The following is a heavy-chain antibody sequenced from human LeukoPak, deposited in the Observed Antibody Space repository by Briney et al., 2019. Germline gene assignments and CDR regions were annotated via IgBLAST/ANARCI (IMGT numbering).Heavy chain of an antibody. CDR3: ARGRILWFGELLSRHYYFDY. J-gene: IGHJ4*02. CDR1: GGSFSGYY. V-gene: IGHV4-34*01. D-gene: IGHD3-10*01. Sequence: SETLSPTCAVYGGSFSGYYWSWIRQPPGKGLEWIGEINHSGSTNYNPSLKSRVTISVDTSKNQFSLKLSSVTAADTAVYYCARGRILWFGELLSRHYYFDYWGQGTLVTVSS. CDR2: INHSGST.